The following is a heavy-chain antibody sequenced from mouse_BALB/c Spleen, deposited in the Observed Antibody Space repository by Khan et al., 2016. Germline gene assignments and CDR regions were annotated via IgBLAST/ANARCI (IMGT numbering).Heavy chain of an antibody. CDR3: AGDSYYFDY. J-gene: IGHJ2*01. Sequence: EVQLQASGPGLVKPSQSLSLTCSVTGYSITSGYYWNWIRQFPGNKLEWMGYISYDGSNNYNPSLKNRISITRDTSKNQFFLKLNSVTTEDTATYYCAGDSYYFDYWGQGTTLTVSS. V-gene: IGHV3-6*02. CDR2: ISYDGSN. CDR1: GYSITSGYY.